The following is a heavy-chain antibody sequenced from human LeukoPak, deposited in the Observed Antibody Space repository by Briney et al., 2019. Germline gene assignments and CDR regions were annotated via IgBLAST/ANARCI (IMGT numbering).Heavy chain of an antibody. V-gene: IGHV4-34*01. D-gene: IGHD2-2*01. CDR2: INHSGST. CDR3: ARHRVAYCSSSSCYFDY. Sequence: PSKTLSLTCAVYGGSFSGYYWSWIRQPPGKGLEWIGEINHSGSTNYNPSLKSRVTISVDTSKNQVSLKLSSVTAADTAVYYCARHRVAYCSSSSCYFDYWGQGTLLTVSS. J-gene: IGHJ4*02. CDR1: GGSFSGYY.